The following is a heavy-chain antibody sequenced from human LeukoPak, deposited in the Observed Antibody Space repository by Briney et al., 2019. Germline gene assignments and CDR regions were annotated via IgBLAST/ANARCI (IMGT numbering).Heavy chain of an antibody. CDR3: ARDRETCFDY. CDR2: ISYDGSNK. J-gene: IGHJ4*02. CDR1: GFTFSSYS. V-gene: IGHV3-30*03. Sequence: GGSLRLSCAASGFTFSSYSMNWVRQAPGKGLEWVAVISYDGSNKYYADSVKGRFTISRDNSKNTLYLQMNSLRAEDTAVYYCARDRETCFDYWGQGTLVTVSS. D-gene: IGHD5-24*01.